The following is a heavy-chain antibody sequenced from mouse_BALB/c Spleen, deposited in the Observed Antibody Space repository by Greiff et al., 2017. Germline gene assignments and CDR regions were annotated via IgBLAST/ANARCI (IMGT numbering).Heavy chain of an antibody. CDR2: INPSTGYT. V-gene: IGHV1-7*01. Sequence: QVQLQQSGAELAKPGASVKMSCKASGYTFTSYWMHWVKQRPGQGLEWIGYINPSTGYTEYNQKFKDKATLTADKSSSTAYMQLSSLTSEDSAVYYCARLGTTGPFDYWGQGTTLTVSS. CDR3: ARLGTTGPFDY. J-gene: IGHJ2*01. CDR1: GYTFTSYW. D-gene: IGHD1-1*01.